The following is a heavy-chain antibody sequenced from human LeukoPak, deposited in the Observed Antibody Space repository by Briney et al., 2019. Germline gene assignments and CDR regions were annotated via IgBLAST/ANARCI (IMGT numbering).Heavy chain of an antibody. CDR2: IYDTGSS. CDR1: GGSISSHY. J-gene: IGHJ3*02. CDR3: AREVLWFGELPAFDI. V-gene: IGHV4-59*11. D-gene: IGHD3-10*01. Sequence: PSETLSLTCTVSGGSISSHYWNWIRQPPGKGLEWMGSIYDTGSSNYNPSLESRVTISVDTSRNHFSLKLTSVTAADTALYYCAREVLWFGELPAFDIWGQGTMVTVSS.